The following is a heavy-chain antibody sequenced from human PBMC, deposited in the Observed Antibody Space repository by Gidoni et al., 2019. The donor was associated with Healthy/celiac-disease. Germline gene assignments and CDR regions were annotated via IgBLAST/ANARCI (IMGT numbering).Heavy chain of an antibody. Sequence: EVQLVQSGAEVKKPGESLKISCRGSGYSFTSYWIGWVRQMPGKGLEWMGIIYPGDSDTRYSPSFQGQVTISADKSISTAYLQWSSLKASDTAMYYCARQGGIVGASEAVYYYYYMDVWGKGTTVTVSS. CDR3: ARQGGIVGASEAVYYYYYMDV. CDR1: GYSFTSYW. V-gene: IGHV5-51*01. CDR2: IYPGDSDT. J-gene: IGHJ6*03. D-gene: IGHD1-26*01.